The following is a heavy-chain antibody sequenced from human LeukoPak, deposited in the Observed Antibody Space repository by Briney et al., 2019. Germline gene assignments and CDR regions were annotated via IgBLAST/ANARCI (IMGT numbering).Heavy chain of an antibody. J-gene: IGHJ4*02. CDR2: INPNSGGT. CDR3: ARDLATSTRTGEIGY. CDR1: GYTFSGYY. D-gene: IGHD7-27*01. Sequence: GASVKVSCKASGYTFSGYYMHWVRQAPGQGLEWVGWINPNSGGTNYAQKFQGRVTMTRDTSISTAYMELSRLLSGGTAVYYCARDLATSTRTGEIGYWGQGTLVTVSS. V-gene: IGHV1-2*02.